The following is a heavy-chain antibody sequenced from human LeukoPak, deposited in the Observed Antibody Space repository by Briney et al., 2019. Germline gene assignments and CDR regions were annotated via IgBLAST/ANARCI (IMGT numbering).Heavy chain of an antibody. CDR3: AREYYYDSSGYCPFGY. J-gene: IGHJ4*02. CDR2: ISYDGSNK. CDR1: GFTFSSYA. V-gene: IGHV3-30-3*01. D-gene: IGHD3-22*01. Sequence: GGSLRLSCAASGFTFSSYAMHWVRQAPGKGLEWVAVISYDGSNKYYADSVKGRFTISRDNSKNTLYLQMNSLRAEDTAVYYCAREYYYDSSGYCPFGYWGQGTLVTVSS.